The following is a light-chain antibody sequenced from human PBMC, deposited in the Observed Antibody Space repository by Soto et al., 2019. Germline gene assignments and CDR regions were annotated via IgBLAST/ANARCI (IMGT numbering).Light chain of an antibody. CDR2: DAS. CDR1: QSVSSY. CDR3: QQRSNWIT. Sequence: EIVLTQSPATLSLSPGERATLSCRASQSVSSYLAWYQQKPGQAPRLLIYDASNRATGIPARFSGSGSWTDFTLPISSLEPEDFAVYYCQQRSNWITCGGGTKVEIK. J-gene: IGKJ4*01. V-gene: IGKV3-11*01.